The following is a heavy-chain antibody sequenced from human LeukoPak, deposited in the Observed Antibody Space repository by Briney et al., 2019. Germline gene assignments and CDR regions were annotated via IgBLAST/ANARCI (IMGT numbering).Heavy chain of an antibody. V-gene: IGHV3-66*01. Sequence: PGGSLRLSCAASGFTVSSNYMSWVRQAPGKGLEWVSVIYSGGSTYYADSVKGRFTISRDNSKNTLYLQMNNLRAEDTAVYYCARGGYSYGPYYFDYWGQGTLVTVSS. D-gene: IGHD5-18*01. CDR3: ARGGYSYGPYYFDY. CDR2: IYSGGST. CDR1: GFTVSSNY. J-gene: IGHJ4*02.